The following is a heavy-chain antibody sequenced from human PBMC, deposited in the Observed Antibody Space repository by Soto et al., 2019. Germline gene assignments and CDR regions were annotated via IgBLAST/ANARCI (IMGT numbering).Heavy chain of an antibody. Sequence: SETLSLTCSVSGGSISTSRSYWAWIRQPPGKGLEWLANIFYSGSTFYNPSLASRVSVSVDTSKNEFSLKLRSVTAADTAVYYRARQPTTGDTYLRFDPWGQGTLVTVSS. CDR2: IFYSGST. V-gene: IGHV4-39*01. J-gene: IGHJ5*02. CDR1: GGSISTSRSY. D-gene: IGHD2-21*01. CDR3: ARQPTTGDTYLRFDP.